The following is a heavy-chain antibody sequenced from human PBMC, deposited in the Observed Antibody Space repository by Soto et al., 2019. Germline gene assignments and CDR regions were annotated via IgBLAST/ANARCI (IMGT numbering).Heavy chain of an antibody. V-gene: IGHV3-30-3*01. J-gene: IGHJ4*02. CDR2: ISYDGSNK. CDR1: GFTFTSYA. Sequence: GSLRLSCAASGFTFTSYAIHWFRHSAFKGLEWVAVISYDGSNKYYADSVKGRFTISRDNSKNTLYLQMNSLRAEDTAVYYCARDSRWGQGTLVTVSS. CDR3: ARDSR.